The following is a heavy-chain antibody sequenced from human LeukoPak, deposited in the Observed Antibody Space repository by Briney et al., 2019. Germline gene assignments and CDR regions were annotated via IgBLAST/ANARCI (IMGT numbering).Heavy chain of an antibody. CDR2: MYHSGKT. J-gene: IGHJ3*02. Sequence: SETLSLTCTVSGYSISSGYYWGWIRQPPGKGLEWIGYMYHSGKTNYNPSLKSRVTISIDTSTNQLSLKLTSVTVADTAVYYCARWALRSAFDMWGQGTMVTVSS. V-gene: IGHV4-38-2*02. CDR1: GYSISSGYY. CDR3: ARWALRSAFDM. D-gene: IGHD3-10*01.